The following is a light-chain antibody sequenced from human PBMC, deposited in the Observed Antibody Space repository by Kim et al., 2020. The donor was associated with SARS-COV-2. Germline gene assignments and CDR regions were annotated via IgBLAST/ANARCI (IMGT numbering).Light chain of an antibody. CDR3: QQYDKWPPLT. CDR1: QSVGSN. Sequence: SPGEGAALSCRASQSVGSNLAWYQQKPGQAPRLLMYGASTRATGIPARFSGSGSGTEFTLTISSLQSEDFAVYYCQQYDKWPPLTFGGGTKVDIK. J-gene: IGKJ4*01. V-gene: IGKV3-15*01. CDR2: GAS.